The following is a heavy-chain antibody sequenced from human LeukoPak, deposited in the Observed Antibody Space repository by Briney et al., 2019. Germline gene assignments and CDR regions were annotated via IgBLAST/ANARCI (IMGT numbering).Heavy chain of an antibody. CDR3: ARVEGGSGSYYPPFDY. V-gene: IGHV1-8*01. CDR1: GYTFTSYD. CDR2: MNPNSGNT. Sequence: ASVKVSCKASGYTFTSYDINWVRQATGQGLECMGWMNPNSGNTGYAQKFQGRVTMTRYTSIRTAYMELSSLRSEDTAVYYCARVEGGSGSYYPPFDYWGQGTLVTVSS. D-gene: IGHD3-10*01. J-gene: IGHJ4*02.